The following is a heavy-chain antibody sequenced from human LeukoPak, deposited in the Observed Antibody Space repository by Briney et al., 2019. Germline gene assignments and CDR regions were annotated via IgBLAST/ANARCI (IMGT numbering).Heavy chain of an antibody. CDR3: ARVFDISTGYYIRAFDY. CDR1: GYSFTTYW. Sequence: WESLKISCKGSGYSFTTYWIAWVRQMPGKGLEWMGIIYRDDSDTRYSPSFEGQVTISADKSISTAYLQWSSLKASDTAMYYCARVFDISTGYYIRAFDYWGQGTLVTVSS. D-gene: IGHD3-9*01. V-gene: IGHV5-51*01. J-gene: IGHJ4*02. CDR2: IYRDDSDT.